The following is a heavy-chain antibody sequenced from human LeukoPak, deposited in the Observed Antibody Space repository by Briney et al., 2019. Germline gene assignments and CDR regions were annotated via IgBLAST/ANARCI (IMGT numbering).Heavy chain of an antibody. D-gene: IGHD4-17*01. V-gene: IGHV3-73*01. CDR1: GVTFSGSA. Sequence: GGSLRLSCAASGVTFSGSAMHWVRQASGKGLECVGRIRSKANSYATAYAASVKGRFTISRDDSKNTAYLQMTSLKTEDTAVYYCTRGIYGDYLDYWGQGTLVTVSS. CDR3: TRGIYGDYLDY. J-gene: IGHJ4*02. CDR2: IRSKANSYAT.